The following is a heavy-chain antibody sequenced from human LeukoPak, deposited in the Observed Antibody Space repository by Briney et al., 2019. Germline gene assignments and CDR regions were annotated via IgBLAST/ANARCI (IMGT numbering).Heavy chain of an antibody. J-gene: IGHJ4*02. CDR3: ATYYGGLFDS. CDR2: IYPGNSDT. D-gene: IGHD4-23*01. CDR1: GYSFTSYW. V-gene: IGHV5-51*01. Sequence: GVSLKISCHDSGYSFTSYWIGWVRQMPGRGLEWMGIIYPGNSDTRYSPSFQGQATISADKSISTAYLQWSSLKASDTAMYYCATYYGGLFDSWGQGTLVTVSS.